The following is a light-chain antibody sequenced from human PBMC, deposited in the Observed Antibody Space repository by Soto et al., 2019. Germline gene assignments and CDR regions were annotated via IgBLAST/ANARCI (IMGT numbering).Light chain of an antibody. CDR1: SSNIGSNY. CDR3: AAWDDSLSAVV. Sequence: QSVLTQPPSASGTPGQRVTISCSGSSSNIGSNYRYWYQQLPGTAPKLLIYRNNERPSGVPDRFSGSKSGTSASLAISGLRSEDEADYYCAAWDDSLSAVVFGGGTKVTVL. CDR2: RNN. J-gene: IGLJ2*01. V-gene: IGLV1-47*01.